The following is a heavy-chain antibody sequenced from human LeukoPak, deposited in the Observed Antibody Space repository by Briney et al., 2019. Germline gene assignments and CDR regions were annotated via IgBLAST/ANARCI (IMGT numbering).Heavy chain of an antibody. V-gene: IGHV4-39*01. CDR1: GGSISSSSYY. J-gene: IGHJ4*02. D-gene: IGHD3-3*01. Sequence: PSETLSLTCTVSGGSISSSSYYWGWIRQPPGKGLEWIGSIYYSGSTYCNPSLKSRVTISVDTSKNQFSLKLSSVTAADTAVYYCARLYYDFWSGYYFDYWGQGTLVTVSS. CDR2: IYYSGST. CDR3: ARLYYDFWSGYYFDY.